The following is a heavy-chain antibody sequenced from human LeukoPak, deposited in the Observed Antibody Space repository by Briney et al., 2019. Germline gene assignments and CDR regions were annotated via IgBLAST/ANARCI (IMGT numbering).Heavy chain of an antibody. D-gene: IGHD6-19*01. V-gene: IGHV3-43*02. CDR1: GFTLDDYA. Sequence: HPGGSLRLSCAGSGFTLDDYAMHWVRQAPGEGLEWVSLISGDGGRTYYADSVKGRFTISRDNSKNSLYLQMNSLRTEDTALYYCTKYKLGFRGWDDYCGQGTLVIVSS. CDR2: ISGDGGRT. CDR3: TKYKLGFRGWDDY. J-gene: IGHJ4*02.